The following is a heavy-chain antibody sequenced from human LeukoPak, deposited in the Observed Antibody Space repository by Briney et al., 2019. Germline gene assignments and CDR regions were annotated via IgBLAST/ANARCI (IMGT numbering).Heavy chain of an antibody. CDR3: ARDVDSSGYHFDY. Sequence: PGGSLRLSCAASGFTLSSYWMSWVRQAPGKGVEWVANIKQDGSEKYYVDSLKGRFTISRDNAKNSLYLQMNSLRAEDTAVYYCARDVDSSGYHFDYWGQGTLVTVSS. J-gene: IGHJ4*02. CDR2: IKQDGSEK. V-gene: IGHV3-7*01. CDR1: GFTLSSYW. D-gene: IGHD3-22*01.